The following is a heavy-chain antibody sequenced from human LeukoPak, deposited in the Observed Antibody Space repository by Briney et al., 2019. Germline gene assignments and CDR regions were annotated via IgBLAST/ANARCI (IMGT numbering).Heavy chain of an antibody. J-gene: IGHJ6*02. CDR3: ARSTVARRTYYYYYGMDV. V-gene: IGHV4-59*01. CDR2: IYYSGST. CDR1: GGSISSCY. D-gene: IGHD4-23*01. Sequence: PSETLSLTCTVSGGSISSCYWSWIRQPPGKGLEWIGYIYYSGSTNYNPSLKSRVTISVDTSKNQFSLKLSSVTAADTAVYYCARSTVARRTYYYYYGMDVWGQGTTVTVSS.